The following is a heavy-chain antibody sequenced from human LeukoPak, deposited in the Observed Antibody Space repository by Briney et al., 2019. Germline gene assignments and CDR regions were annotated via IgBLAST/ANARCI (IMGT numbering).Heavy chain of an antibody. V-gene: IGHV3-21*01. CDR3: AREDSSSFPPDY. CDR2: ISSSSSYV. Sequence: GGSLRLSCAASGFTFSSYSMNWVRQAPGKGLEWVSSISSSSSYVYYADSVKGRFTISRDNAKNSLYLQMNSLRAEDTAVYYCAREDSSSFPPDYWGQGTLVTVSS. D-gene: IGHD6-6*01. CDR1: GFTFSSYS. J-gene: IGHJ4*02.